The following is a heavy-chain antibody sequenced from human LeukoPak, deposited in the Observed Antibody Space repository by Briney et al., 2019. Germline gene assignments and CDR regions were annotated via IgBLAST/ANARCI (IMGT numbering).Heavy chain of an antibody. V-gene: IGHV3-73*01. CDR2: IRSKRDNYAT. CDR1: GFSFSGST. J-gene: IGHJ5*02. D-gene: IGHD3-10*01. Sequence: GGSLRLSCATSGFSFSGSTMHWVRQAPGKGLEWLGHIRSKRDNYATVYAASVEGRFTISRDDSKSTAYLQINSLRAEDTAIYYCAKGVGWFPSWGQGTLVTVSS. CDR3: AKGVGWFPS.